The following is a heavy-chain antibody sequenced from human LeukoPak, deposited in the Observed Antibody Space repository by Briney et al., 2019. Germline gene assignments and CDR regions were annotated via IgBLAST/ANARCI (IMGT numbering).Heavy chain of an antibody. CDR3: ARSPYYYDSIGDY. Sequence: AETLSLACSVSGGSISIYYWSWIRQPPGKGLEWLGYIYYSGSTNYNPSLKGRVTISVDTTKNPFSLNMSYVNAADTAVYYCARSPYYYDSIGDYWGQGTLVTVSS. D-gene: IGHD3-22*01. CDR1: GGSISIYY. V-gene: IGHV4-59*01. CDR2: IYYSGST. J-gene: IGHJ4*02.